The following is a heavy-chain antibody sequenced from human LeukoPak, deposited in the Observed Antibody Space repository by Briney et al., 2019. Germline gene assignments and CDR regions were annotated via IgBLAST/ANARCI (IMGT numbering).Heavy chain of an antibody. CDR3: ARSGYSSGWSNYYYYGMDV. D-gene: IGHD6-19*01. J-gene: IGHJ6*02. Sequence: GGSLTLSCAPSGLTFSIYEMNWARQPPGRGREWVAYIISRGSTIYYADSLKGRVTISRDNAKNSLYLQMNSLRAEDTAVYYCARSGYSSGWSNYYYYGMDVWGQGTTVTVSS. CDR2: IISRGSTI. V-gene: IGHV3-48*03. CDR1: GLTFSIYE.